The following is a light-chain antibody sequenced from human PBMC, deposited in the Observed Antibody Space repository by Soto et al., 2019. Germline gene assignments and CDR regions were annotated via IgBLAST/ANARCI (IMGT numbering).Light chain of an antibody. V-gene: IGKV3D-15*01. CDR2: GAS. J-gene: IGKJ1*01. CDR3: QHYNNWAWT. Sequence: IVITQSPATLSVSPGERATLSCRASQRVSSSLAWYQQKPGQAPRLLIYGASIRATGIPARFSGSGSGTEFTLTISSLQSEDFAVYYCQHYNNWAWTFGQGTKVDI. CDR1: QRVSSS.